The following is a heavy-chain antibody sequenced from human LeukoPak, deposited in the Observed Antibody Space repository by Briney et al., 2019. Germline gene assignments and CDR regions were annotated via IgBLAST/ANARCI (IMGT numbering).Heavy chain of an antibody. Sequence: GASVKVSCKASGYTFTGYYMHWVRQAPGQGLEWMGWINPNSGGTNYAQKFQGRVTMTRDTSISTAYMELSRLRSDDTAVYYCARDGCSSTSCYSGYNWSDPWGQGTLVTVSS. CDR1: GYTFTGYY. J-gene: IGHJ5*02. V-gene: IGHV1-2*02. CDR3: ARDGCSSTSCYSGYNWSDP. CDR2: INPNSGGT. D-gene: IGHD2-2*01.